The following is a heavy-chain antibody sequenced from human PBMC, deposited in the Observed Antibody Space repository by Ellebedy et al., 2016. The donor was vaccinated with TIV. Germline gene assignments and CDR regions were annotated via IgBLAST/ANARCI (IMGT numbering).Heavy chain of an antibody. CDR3: ARDIMEVGATLYFDF. CDR1: GFSVNFYH. J-gene: IGHJ4*02. CDR2: IHYSGTA. V-gene: IGHV4-59*02. D-gene: IGHD1-26*01. Sequence: MPSETLSLTCTVSGFSVNFYHWSWVRQSPGRGLEWIGHIHYSGTAYYNPSLKSRVTMSVDTSRNQFSLKLSTVTAADAAVYYCARDIMEVGATLYFDFWGQGTLVAVSS.